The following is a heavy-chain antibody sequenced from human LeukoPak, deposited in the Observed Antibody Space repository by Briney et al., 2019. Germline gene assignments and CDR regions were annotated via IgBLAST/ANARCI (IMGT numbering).Heavy chain of an antibody. CDR3: AKDVDFDGYFDY. CDR2: ISWNSGNI. Sequence: GGSLRLSCVASGFIFDNYGMHWVRQAPGKGLEWVSRISWNSGNIGYADSVKGRFTISRDNAKNSLYLQMNSLRGEDTALYYCAKDVDFDGYFDYWGQGTLVTVSS. J-gene: IGHJ4*02. CDR1: GFIFDNYG. V-gene: IGHV3-9*01. D-gene: IGHD5-24*01.